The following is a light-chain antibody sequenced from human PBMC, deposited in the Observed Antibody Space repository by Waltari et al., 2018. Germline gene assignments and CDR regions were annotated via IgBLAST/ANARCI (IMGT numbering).Light chain of an antibody. CDR2: GAS. Sequence: EIVLTQSPGTLSLSPGEGATLSCRASQSVNSYLAWYQQKPGQAPRLLIYGASTRATGIPDRFSGSGSGTDFTLTITRLEPEDFAVYYCQHYNKLPLTFGGGTKVEI. CDR1: QSVNSY. J-gene: IGKJ4*01. CDR3: QHYNKLPLT. V-gene: IGKV3-20*01.